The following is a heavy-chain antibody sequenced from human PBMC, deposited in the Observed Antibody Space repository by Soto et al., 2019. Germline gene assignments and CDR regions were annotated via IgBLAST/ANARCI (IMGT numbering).Heavy chain of an antibody. V-gene: IGHV3-11*06. J-gene: IGHJ4*02. CDR2: ISSSSSYT. CDR3: ARDPVAAAGVDY. D-gene: IGHD6-13*01. CDR1: GFTFSDYY. Sequence: PGGSLRVSCAASGFTFSDYYMSWIRQAPGKGLEWVSYISSSSSYTNYADSVKGRFTISRDNAKNSLYLQMNSLRAEDTAVYYCARDPVAAAGVDYWGQGTLVTVSS.